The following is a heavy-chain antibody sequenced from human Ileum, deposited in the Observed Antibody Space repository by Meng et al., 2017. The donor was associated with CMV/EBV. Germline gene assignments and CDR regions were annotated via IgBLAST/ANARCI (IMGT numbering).Heavy chain of an antibody. J-gene: IGHJ4*02. D-gene: IGHD4-11*01. Sequence: CSFSGFSLNTNGVVEGWVRQPPGKALEWLGFIYWNGDERYSPSLRSRLTITMDTSKNQVVLIMTNMDPVDTATYYCAHRTTVTSVDYWGPGTLVTVSS. V-gene: IGHV2-5*01. CDR2: IYWNGDE. CDR1: GFSLNTNGVV. CDR3: AHRTTVTSVDY.